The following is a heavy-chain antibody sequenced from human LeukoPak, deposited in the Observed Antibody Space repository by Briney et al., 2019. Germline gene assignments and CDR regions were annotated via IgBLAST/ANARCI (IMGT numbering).Heavy chain of an antibody. D-gene: IGHD3-16*01. V-gene: IGHV3-30*03. Sequence: GGSLRLSCAASGYTFSNYGMHWVRQAPGKGLEWVAVISYDGSNKYYADSVKGRFTISRDNSKNTLYLQMNSLRDEDTAVYYCARENWGRGCDYWGLGTLVTVSS. CDR3: ARENWGRGCDY. CDR1: GYTFSNYG. CDR2: ISYDGSNK. J-gene: IGHJ4*02.